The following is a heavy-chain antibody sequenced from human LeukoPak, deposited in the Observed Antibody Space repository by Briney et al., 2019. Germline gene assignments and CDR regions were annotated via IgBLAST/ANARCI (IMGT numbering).Heavy chain of an antibody. V-gene: IGHV1-69*04. CDR1: GGTFSSYT. D-gene: IGHD5-18*01. CDR3: ARDSDTAPFDP. CDR2: IIPILGIA. Sequence: SVKVSCKASGGTFSSYTISWVRQAPGQGPEWMGRIIPILGIANYAQKFQGRVTITADKSTSTAYMELSSLRSEDTAVYYCARDSDTAPFDPWGQGTLVTVSS. J-gene: IGHJ5*02.